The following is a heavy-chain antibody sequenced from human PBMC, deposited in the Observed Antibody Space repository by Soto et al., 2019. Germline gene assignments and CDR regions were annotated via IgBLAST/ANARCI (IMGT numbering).Heavy chain of an antibody. CDR2: INGGNGNT. CDR1: GYTFSNYA. V-gene: IGHV1-3*01. Sequence: QAQVVQSGAEVKKPGASVKVSCKASGYTFSNYAMHWVRQAPGQRLEWMGWINGGNGNTKYSQKFQGRVTITRDTSASTAYMELSSLIPGDTAVYYCARELGAFPSDFWSGSDYVYYGMDIWGQGTTVTVSS. J-gene: IGHJ6*02. D-gene: IGHD3-3*01. CDR3: ARELGAFPSDFWSGSDYVYYGMDI.